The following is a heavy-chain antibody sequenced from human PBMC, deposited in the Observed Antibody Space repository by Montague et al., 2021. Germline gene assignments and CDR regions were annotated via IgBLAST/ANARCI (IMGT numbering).Heavy chain of an antibody. CDR1: GGSISNYF. D-gene: IGHD1-1*01. Sequence: SKTLSLTCTVSGGSISNYFWTWIRQPPGKGLEWIGFISYSGRTNFNPSLKSRVTISLDASKNQFSLNLSSVTAADTAVYYCARGTTTDGFDIWGQGTMVTVSS. V-gene: IGHV4-59*13. CDR2: ISYSGRT. J-gene: IGHJ3*02. CDR3: ARGTTTDGFDI.